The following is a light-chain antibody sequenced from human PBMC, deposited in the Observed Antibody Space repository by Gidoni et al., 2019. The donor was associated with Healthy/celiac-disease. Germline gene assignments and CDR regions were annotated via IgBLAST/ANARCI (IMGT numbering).Light chain of an antibody. CDR3: MQALQTPYT. J-gene: IGKJ2*01. CDR2: LGT. CDR1: QSLLHSNGYNY. Sequence: IVMTQSPLSLPVTPGEPASISCRSSQSLLHSNGYNYLDWYLQKPGQSPHLVIYLGTNRASGVPDRFSGSGSGTDFTLKISRVEAEDVGVYYCMQALQTPYTFGQGTKLEIK. V-gene: IGKV2-28*01.